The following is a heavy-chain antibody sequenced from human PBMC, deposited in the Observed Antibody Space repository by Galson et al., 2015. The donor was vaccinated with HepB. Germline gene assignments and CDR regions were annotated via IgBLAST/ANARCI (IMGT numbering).Heavy chain of an antibody. V-gene: IGHV1-69*13. CDR2: IIPIFGTA. CDR3: AREVTMVRGSSTFDY. D-gene: IGHD3-10*01. J-gene: IGHJ4*02. Sequence: SVKVSCKASGGTFSSYAISWVRQAPGQGLEWMGGIIPIFGTANYAQKFQGRVTITADESTSTAYMELSSLRSEDTAVYYCAREVTMVRGSSTFDYWGQGTLVTVSS. CDR1: GGTFSSYA.